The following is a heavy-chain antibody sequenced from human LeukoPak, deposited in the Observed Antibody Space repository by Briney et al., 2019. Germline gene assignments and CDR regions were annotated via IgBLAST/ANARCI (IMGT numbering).Heavy chain of an antibody. D-gene: IGHD3-3*01. CDR3: ARAPRFGIFGVAPRDDAFDI. CDR1: GYTFTSYD. CDR2: MNPNSGGT. V-gene: IGHV1-2*02. Sequence: GASVKVSCKASGYTFTSYDINWVRQATGQGLEWMGWMNPNSGGTNYAQKFQGRVTMTRDTSISTAYMELSRLRSDDTAVYYCARAPRFGIFGVAPRDDAFDIWGQGTMVTVSS. J-gene: IGHJ3*02.